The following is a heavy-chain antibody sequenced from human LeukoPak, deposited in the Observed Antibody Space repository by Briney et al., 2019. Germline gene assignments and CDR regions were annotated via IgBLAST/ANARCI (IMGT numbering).Heavy chain of an antibody. CDR2: ISWDGGST. CDR1: GFTFDDYA. D-gene: IGHD3-3*01. Sequence: GGSLRLSCAASGFTFDDYAMHWVRQAPGKGLEWVSLISWDGGSTYYADSVKGRFTISRDNSKNSLYLQMNSLRAEDTALYYCAKDRGRFGVLGYYMDVWGKGTTVTVSS. J-gene: IGHJ6*03. CDR3: AKDRGRFGVLGYYMDV. V-gene: IGHV3-43D*03.